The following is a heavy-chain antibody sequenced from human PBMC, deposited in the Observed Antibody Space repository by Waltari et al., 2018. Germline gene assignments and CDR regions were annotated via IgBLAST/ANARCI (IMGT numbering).Heavy chain of an antibody. D-gene: IGHD6-19*01. Sequence: EIQLVESGGGLVKPGGSLRLSCAASGFSFRDYTKNWIRQSPGKGLEWVSSISGTRGYIYYADSVKGRFTVSRDNAQNSLFLQMNSLRREDTGVCSRGAGRGGWGPGTLVVVSS. V-gene: IGHV3-21*02. CDR1: GFSFRDYT. J-gene: IGHJ4*02. CDR3: GAGRGG. CDR2: ISGTRGYI.